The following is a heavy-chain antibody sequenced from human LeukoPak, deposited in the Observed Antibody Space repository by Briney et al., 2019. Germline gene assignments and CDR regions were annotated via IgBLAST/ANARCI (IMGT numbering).Heavy chain of an antibody. CDR2: ISSSGSTI. CDR3: ARGREDSIAVAGYFDY. D-gene: IGHD6-19*01. CDR1: GFTVSSNY. Sequence: PGGSLRLSCAASGFTVSSNYMSWVRQAPGKGLEWVSYISSSGSTIYYADSVKGRFTISRDNAKNSLYLQMNSLRAEDTAVYYCARGREDSIAVAGYFDYWGQGTLVTVSS. V-gene: IGHV3-11*04. J-gene: IGHJ4*02.